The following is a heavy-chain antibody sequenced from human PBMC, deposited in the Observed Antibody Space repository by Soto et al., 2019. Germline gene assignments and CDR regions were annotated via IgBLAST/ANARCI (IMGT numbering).Heavy chain of an antibody. Sequence: GGSLRLSCAASGFTFDDYTMHWVRQAPGKGLEWVSLISWDGGSTYYADSVKGRFTISRDNSKNSLYLQMNSLRTEDTALYYCAKGEEVYFGAAAGLYYGMDVWGQGTTVTVSS. CDR1: GFTFDDYT. CDR2: ISWDGGST. D-gene: IGHD6-13*01. J-gene: IGHJ6*02. V-gene: IGHV3-43*01. CDR3: AKGEEVYFGAAAGLYYGMDV.